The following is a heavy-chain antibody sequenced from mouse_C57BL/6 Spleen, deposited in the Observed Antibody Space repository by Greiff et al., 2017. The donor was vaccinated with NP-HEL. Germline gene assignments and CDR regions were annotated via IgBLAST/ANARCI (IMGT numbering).Heavy chain of an antibody. V-gene: IGHV1-18*01. J-gene: IGHJ3*01. CDR2: INPNNGGT. Sequence: EVQLQQSGPELVKPGASVKIPCKASGYTFTDYNMDWVKQSHGKSLEWIGDINPNNGGTIYNQKFKGKATLTVDKSSSTAYMELRSLTSEDTAVYYCAREDDYGSSSFAYWGQGTLVTVSA. CDR3: AREDDYGSSSFAY. D-gene: IGHD1-1*01. CDR1: GYTFTDYN.